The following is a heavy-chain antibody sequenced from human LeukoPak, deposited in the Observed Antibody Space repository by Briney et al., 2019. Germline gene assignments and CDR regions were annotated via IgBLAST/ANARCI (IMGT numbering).Heavy chain of an antibody. D-gene: IGHD6-13*01. Sequence: GGSLRLSCAASGFTFSSYAMSWGRQAPGKGLEWVSAISGSGGSTYYADSVKGRFTISRDNSKNTLYLQMNSLRAEDTAVYYCATIAAAGQAYFDYWGQGTLVTVSS. CDR1: GFTFSSYA. CDR2: ISGSGGST. J-gene: IGHJ4*02. CDR3: ATIAAAGQAYFDY. V-gene: IGHV3-23*01.